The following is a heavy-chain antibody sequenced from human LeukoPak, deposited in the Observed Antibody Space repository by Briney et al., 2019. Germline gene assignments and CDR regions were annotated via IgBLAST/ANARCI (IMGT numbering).Heavy chain of an antibody. CDR2: ISSSGSTI. D-gene: IGHD2-15*01. V-gene: IGHV3-48*03. CDR1: GFTFSSYE. J-gene: IGHJ4*02. Sequence: PGGSLRLSCAASGFTFSSYEMDWVRQAPGKGLEWVSYISSSGSTIYYADSVKGRFIISRDNAKKSLYLQMNSLRAEDTAVYYCAREMRSDCSGGSCYPQFDYWGQGTLVTVSS. CDR3: AREMRSDCSGGSCYPQFDY.